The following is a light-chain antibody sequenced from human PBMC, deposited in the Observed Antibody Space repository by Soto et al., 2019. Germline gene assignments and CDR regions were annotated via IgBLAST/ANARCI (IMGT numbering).Light chain of an antibody. CDR1: QSVSSSSY. CDR3: RQYGSSPSYT. J-gene: IGKJ2*01. CDR2: GAS. V-gene: IGKV3-20*01. Sequence: EIVLTQSPGTLSLSPGERATLSCRASQSVSSSSYLAWYQQKPGQAPRLLIYGASSRANGIPDRFSGSGSATDFTLTISRLETEDFAVYYCRQYGSSPSYTFGQGTKLEIK.